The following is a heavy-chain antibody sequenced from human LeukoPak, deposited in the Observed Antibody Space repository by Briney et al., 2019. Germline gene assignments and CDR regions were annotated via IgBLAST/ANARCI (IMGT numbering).Heavy chain of an antibody. V-gene: IGHV4-59*01. CDR2: IYYSGST. J-gene: IGHJ4*02. CDR3: AKAVGGYRRGYFDY. CDR1: GGSISSYY. D-gene: IGHD5-18*01. Sequence: SETLSLTCTVSGGSISSYYWSWIRQPPGKGLEWIGYIYYSGSTNYNPSLKSRVTISVDTSKNQFSLKLSSVTAEDTALYYCAKAVGGYRRGYFDYWGQGTLVTVSS.